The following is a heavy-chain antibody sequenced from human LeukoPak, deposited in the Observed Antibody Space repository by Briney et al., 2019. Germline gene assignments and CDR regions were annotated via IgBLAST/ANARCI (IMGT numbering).Heavy chain of an antibody. J-gene: IGHJ4*02. CDR3: AREWELWYYFDY. V-gene: IGHV1-46*01. Sequence: ASVKVSCKASGYTFTSYYMHWVRQAPGQGLEWMGIINPSGGSTSYAQRFQGRVTMTRDTSTSTVYMELSSLRSEDTAVYYCAREWELWYYFDYWGQGTLVTVSS. D-gene: IGHD1-26*01. CDR2: INPSGGST. CDR1: GYTFTSYY.